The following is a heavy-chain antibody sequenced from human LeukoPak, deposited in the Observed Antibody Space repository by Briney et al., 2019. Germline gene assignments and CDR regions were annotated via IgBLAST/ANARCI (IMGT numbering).Heavy chain of an antibody. D-gene: IGHD6-13*01. CDR2: ISYDGSNK. Sequence: QPGRSLRLSCAASGFTFSSYAMHWVRQAPGKGLEWVAVISYDGSNKYYADSEKGRFTISRDNSKNTLYLQMNSLRAEDTAVYYCARDYSSSWYLYYYYGMDVWSQGTTVTVSS. V-gene: IGHV3-30-3*01. J-gene: IGHJ6*02. CDR3: ARDYSSSWYLYYYYGMDV. CDR1: GFTFSSYA.